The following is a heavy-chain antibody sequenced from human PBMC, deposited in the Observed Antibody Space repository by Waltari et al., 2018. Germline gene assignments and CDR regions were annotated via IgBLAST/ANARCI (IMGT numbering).Heavy chain of an antibody. CDR3: ARVPCSGGSCVSPGPNWFDP. Sequence: QVQLVQSGAEVKKPGASVKVSCKASGYTFTSYDINWVRQATGQGLEWMGWMNPNSGNTGYAQKFQGRVTMTRYTSISTAYMELSSLRSEDTAVYYCARVPCSGGSCVSPGPNWFDPWGQGTLVTVSS. V-gene: IGHV1-8*01. D-gene: IGHD2-15*01. J-gene: IGHJ5*02. CDR2: MNPNSGNT. CDR1: GYTFTSYD.